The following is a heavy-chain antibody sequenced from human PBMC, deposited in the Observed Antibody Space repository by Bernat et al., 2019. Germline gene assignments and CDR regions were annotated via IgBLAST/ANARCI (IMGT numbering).Heavy chain of an antibody. J-gene: IGHJ6*02. CDR2: IYSGGST. D-gene: IGHD3-10*01. CDR3: VLWPRSYYYYGMDV. Sequence: EVQLVESGGGLIQPGGSLRLSCAASGFTVSSNYMSWVRQAPGKGLEWVSVIYSGGSTYYADSVKGRFTISRDNSKNTLYLQMNSLKTEDTAVYYCVLWPRSYYYYGMDVWGQGTTVTVSS. CDR1: GFTVSSNY. V-gene: IGHV3-53*01.